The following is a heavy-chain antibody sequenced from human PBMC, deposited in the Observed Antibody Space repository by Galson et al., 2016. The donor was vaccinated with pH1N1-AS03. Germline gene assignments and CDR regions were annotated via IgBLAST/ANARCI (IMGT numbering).Heavy chain of an antibody. CDR1: GYTFTHFG. CDR2: FIPIFGTT. J-gene: IGHJ3*01. CDR3: ARNSDSLGAFDV. Sequence: SVKVSCKASGYTFTHFGISWVRQAPGQGLEWMGGFIPIFGTTNYAPKYQGRVTFTTDDSTTTVYMEPSNLRSEDTAVYYCARNSDSLGAFDVWGQGTMVTVSS. D-gene: IGHD1-7*01. V-gene: IGHV1-69*05.